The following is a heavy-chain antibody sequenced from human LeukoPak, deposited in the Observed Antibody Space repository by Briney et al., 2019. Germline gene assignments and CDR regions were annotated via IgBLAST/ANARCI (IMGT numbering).Heavy chain of an antibody. CDR2: IIPILGIA. CDR1: GGTFSSYA. J-gene: IGHJ6*02. D-gene: IGHD4-17*01. Sequence: GASVKVSCKASGGTFSSYAISWVRQAPGQGLEWMGRIIPILGIANYAQKFQGRVTITADKSTSTAYMELSSLRSEDTAVYYCARRDYGDTSEGYYYGMDVWGQGTTVTVSS. V-gene: IGHV1-69*04. CDR3: ARRDYGDTSEGYYYGMDV.